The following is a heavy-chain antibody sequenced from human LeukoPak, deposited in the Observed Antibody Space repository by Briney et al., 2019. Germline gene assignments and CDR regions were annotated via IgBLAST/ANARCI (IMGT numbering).Heavy chain of an antibody. CDR2: IYYSGST. CDR3: VGYSSSWYPEYFQH. Sequence: SETLSLTCTVSGGSISSYYWSWIRQPPGKGPEWIGYIYYSGSTNYNPSLKSRVTISVDTSKNQFSLKLSSVTAADTAVYYSVGYSSSWYPEYFQHWGQGTLVTVSS. V-gene: IGHV4-59*12. D-gene: IGHD6-13*01. J-gene: IGHJ1*01. CDR1: GGSISSYY.